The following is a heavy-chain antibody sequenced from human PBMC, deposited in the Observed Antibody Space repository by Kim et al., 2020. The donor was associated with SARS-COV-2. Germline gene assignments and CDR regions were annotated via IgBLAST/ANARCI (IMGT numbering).Heavy chain of an antibody. V-gene: IGHV4-61*01. CDR2: IYYSGST. Sequence: SETLSLTCTVSGGSLSTGSYFWSWIRQPPGKGLEWIAYIYYSGSTDYNPSLKSRATISVDTSKNQFSLQLYSVTAADTAVYYCARGDGYSLDFDYWGQGT. CDR1: GGSLSTGSYF. D-gene: IGHD2-15*01. CDR3: ARGDGYSLDFDY. J-gene: IGHJ4*02.